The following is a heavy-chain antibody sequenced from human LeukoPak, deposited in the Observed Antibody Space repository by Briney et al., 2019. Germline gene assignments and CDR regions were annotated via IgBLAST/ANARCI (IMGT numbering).Heavy chain of an antibody. CDR1: GFTFSNYW. Sequence: GGSLRLSCAASGFTFSNYWMTWVRQAPGKGLEWVANIKPDGGEKYSVDSVEGRFTISRDNAKNSLYMQMNSLRAEDTALYYGARTHYDDGSAYRSLDYWGQGTLVTVSS. J-gene: IGHJ4*02. V-gene: IGHV3-7*01. CDR3: ARTHYDDGSAYRSLDY. D-gene: IGHD3-22*01. CDR2: IKPDGGEK.